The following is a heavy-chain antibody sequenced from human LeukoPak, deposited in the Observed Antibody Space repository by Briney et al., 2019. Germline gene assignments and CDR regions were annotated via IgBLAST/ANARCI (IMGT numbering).Heavy chain of an antibody. CDR1: GYTFTGYY. CDR3: ARGPLWFGELKPVNGVDY. CDR2: INPNSGGT. Sequence: GASVKVSCKASGYTFTGYYMHWVRQAPGQGLEWMGWINPNSGGTNYAQKFQGRVTMTRDTSISTAYMELSRLRPDDTAVYYCARGPLWFGELKPVNGVDYWGQGTLVTVSS. V-gene: IGHV1-2*02. D-gene: IGHD3-10*01. J-gene: IGHJ4*02.